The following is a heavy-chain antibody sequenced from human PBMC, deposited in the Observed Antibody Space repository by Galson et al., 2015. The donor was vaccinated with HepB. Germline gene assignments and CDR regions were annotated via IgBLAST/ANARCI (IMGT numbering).Heavy chain of an antibody. CDR2: IIPILGIA. Sequence: SVKVSCKASGGTFSSYTISWVRQAPGQGLEWMGRIIPILGIANYAQKFQGRVTITADKSTSTAYMELSSLRSEDTAVYYCARGPSVVRGKHHRLYYFDYWGQGTLVTVSS. V-gene: IGHV1-69*02. D-gene: IGHD3-10*01. CDR3: ARGPSVVRGKHHRLYYFDY. CDR1: GGTFSSYT. J-gene: IGHJ4*02.